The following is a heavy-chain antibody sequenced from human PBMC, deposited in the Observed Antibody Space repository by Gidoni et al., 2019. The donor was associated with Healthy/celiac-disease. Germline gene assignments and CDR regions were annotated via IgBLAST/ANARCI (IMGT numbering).Heavy chain of an antibody. CDR1: GYPFTSYA. CDR3: ARPRGYSGYDAFDY. J-gene: IGHJ4*02. CDR2: INAGNGNT. Sequence: QVQLVQSGAEVKKPGASVKVSCKASGYPFTSYAMHWVRQAPGQRLEWMGWINAGNGNTKYSQKFQGRVTITRDTSASTAYMELSSLRSEDTAVYYCARPRGYSGYDAFDYWGQGTLVTVSS. D-gene: IGHD5-12*01. V-gene: IGHV1-3*01.